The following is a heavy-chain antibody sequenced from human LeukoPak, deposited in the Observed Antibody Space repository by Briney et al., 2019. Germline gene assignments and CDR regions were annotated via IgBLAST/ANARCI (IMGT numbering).Heavy chain of an antibody. J-gene: IGHJ4*02. V-gene: IGHV3-23*01. CDR1: GFPFSVSA. CDR3: AKDSPYYYDSSGYSDY. CDR2: ISGNGGST. D-gene: IGHD3-22*01. Sequence: GGSLRLSCAASGFPFSVSAMSWVRQAPGKGLEWVSAISGNGGSTYYADSVKGRFTISRDNSKNTLYLQMNSLRAEDTAVYYCAKDSPYYYDSSGYSDYWGQGTLV.